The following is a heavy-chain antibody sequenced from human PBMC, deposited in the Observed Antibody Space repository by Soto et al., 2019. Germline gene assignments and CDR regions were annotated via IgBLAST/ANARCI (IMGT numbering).Heavy chain of an antibody. CDR3: ARDRLGATGDY. Sequence: ASVKVSCKASGYTFTSYGISWVRQAPGQGLEWMGWISAYNANTNYAQKLQGRVTMTTDTSTSTSYMELRSLRSDDTAVYFCARDRLGATGDYWGQGTLVTVSS. J-gene: IGHJ4*02. D-gene: IGHD1-26*01. CDR1: GYTFTSYG. CDR2: ISAYNANT. V-gene: IGHV1-18*01.